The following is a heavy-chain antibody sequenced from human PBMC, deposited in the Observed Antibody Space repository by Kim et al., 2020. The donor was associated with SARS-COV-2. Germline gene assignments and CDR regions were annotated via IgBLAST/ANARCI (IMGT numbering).Heavy chain of an antibody. D-gene: IGHD6-13*01. CDR3: ANPRQPDY. Sequence: GGSLRLSCAASGFTFSNYGMSWVRQAPGKGLEWVSGISGSGDTTTYADSVKGRFTVSRDNSKNTLYLQMSSLRAEDTAIYYCANPRQPDYWGQGTLGTVSS. CDR2: ISGSGDTT. CDR1: GFTFSNYG. J-gene: IGHJ4*02. V-gene: IGHV3-23*01.